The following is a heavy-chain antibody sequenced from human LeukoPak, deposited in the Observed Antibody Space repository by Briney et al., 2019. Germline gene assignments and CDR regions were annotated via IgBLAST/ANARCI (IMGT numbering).Heavy chain of an antibody. Sequence: GGSLRLSCAASGFTFNSYAMSWVRQAPGKGLEWASAISDDGGGAYYTDSVKGRFTISRDNSKSTLYLQMSSLRAEDTAVYYCAKDGDYIWGSYRSNPNWGQGTLVTVSS. CDR2: ISDDGGGA. CDR1: GFTFNSYA. D-gene: IGHD3-16*02. J-gene: IGHJ4*02. CDR3: AKDGDYIWGSYRSNPN. V-gene: IGHV3-23*01.